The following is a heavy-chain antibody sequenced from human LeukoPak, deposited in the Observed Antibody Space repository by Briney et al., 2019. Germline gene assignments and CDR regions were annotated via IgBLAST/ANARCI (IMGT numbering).Heavy chain of an antibody. Sequence: GGSLRLSCAASGFTFSSYAMHWVRQAPGKGLEWVAVISYDGSNKYYADSVEGRFTISRDNSKNTLYLQMNSLRAEDTAVYYCARDKAAENWFDPWGQGTLVTVSS. CDR1: GFTFSSYA. V-gene: IGHV3-30-3*01. J-gene: IGHJ5*02. D-gene: IGHD6-13*01. CDR2: ISYDGSNK. CDR3: ARDKAAENWFDP.